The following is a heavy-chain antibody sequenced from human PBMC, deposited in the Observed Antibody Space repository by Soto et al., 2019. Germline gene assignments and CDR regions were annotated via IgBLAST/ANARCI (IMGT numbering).Heavy chain of an antibody. J-gene: IGHJ6*02. Sequence: SVKVSCKASGGTFSSYAISWVRQAPGQGLEWMGGIIPIFGTANYAQKFQGRVTITADESTSTAYMELSSLRSEDTAVYYCARRVSAKRDGYNPNYYYYYGMDVWGQGTTVTVSS. D-gene: IGHD5-12*01. CDR3: ARRVSAKRDGYNPNYYYYYGMDV. CDR2: IIPIFGTA. CDR1: GGTFSSYA. V-gene: IGHV1-69*13.